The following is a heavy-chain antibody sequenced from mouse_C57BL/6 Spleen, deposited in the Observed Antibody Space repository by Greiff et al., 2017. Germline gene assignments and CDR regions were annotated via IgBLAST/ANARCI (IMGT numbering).Heavy chain of an antibody. CDR1: GYTFTSYW. V-gene: IGHV1-59*01. CDR2: IDPSDSYT. D-gene: IGHD2-1*01. CDR3: ASGGYGNLDYAMDY. Sequence: QVQLQQPGAELVRPGTSVKLSCKASGYTFTSYWMHWVKQRPGQGLEWIGVIDPSDSYTNYNQKFKGKATLTVNTTSSTAYMQLSSLTSADSAVDDCASGGYGNLDYAMDYWGQGTSVTVSS. J-gene: IGHJ4*01.